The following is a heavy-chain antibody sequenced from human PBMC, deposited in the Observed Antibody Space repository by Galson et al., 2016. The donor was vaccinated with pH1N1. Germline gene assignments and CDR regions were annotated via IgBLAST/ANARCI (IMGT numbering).Heavy chain of an antibody. D-gene: IGHD3-10*01. CDR3: ARDRGSTLFHTYGMGV. J-gene: IGHJ6*02. Sequence: CAISGDSVSSTNCAWDWIRQSPSKGLEWLGRTYYRSKWYNDYAVSVQSRITINPDTSKNQLSLHLNSVTPEDTAVYYCARDRGSTLFHTYGMGVWGLGTTVIVSS. V-gene: IGHV6-1*01. CDR2: TYYRSKWYN. CDR1: GDSVSSTNCA.